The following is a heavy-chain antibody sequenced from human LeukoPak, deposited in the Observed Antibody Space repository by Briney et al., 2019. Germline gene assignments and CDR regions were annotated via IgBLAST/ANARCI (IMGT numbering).Heavy chain of an antibody. CDR2: IIPIFGTA. CDR1: GGTFSSYA. Sequence: SVKVSCKASGGTFSSYAISWVLQAPGQGLEWMGGIIPIFGTANYAQKFQGRVTITTDESTSTAYMELSSLRSEDPTVYYCARDRHRDYSNPYYFDYWGQGTLVTVSS. J-gene: IGHJ4*02. V-gene: IGHV1-69*05. D-gene: IGHD4-11*01. CDR3: ARDRHRDYSNPYYFDY.